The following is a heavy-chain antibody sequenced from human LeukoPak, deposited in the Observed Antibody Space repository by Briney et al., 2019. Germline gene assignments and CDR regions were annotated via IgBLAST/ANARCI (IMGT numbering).Heavy chain of an antibody. D-gene: IGHD6-19*01. V-gene: IGHV3-23*01. CDR2: ISDSGGTT. J-gene: IGHJ5*02. CDR1: GFTFSSYA. CDR3: ANFERTVAGPYNWFDP. Sequence: GGSLRLSCAASGFTFSSYAMSWVRQAPGRGLEWVSGISDSGGTTYYADSVKGRFTIYRDSSKNTLYLLMNSLRAEDTAVYYCANFERTVAGPYNWFDPWGQGTLVTVSS.